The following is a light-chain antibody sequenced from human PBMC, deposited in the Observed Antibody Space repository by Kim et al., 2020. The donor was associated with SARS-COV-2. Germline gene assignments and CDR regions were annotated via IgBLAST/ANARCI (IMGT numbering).Light chain of an antibody. J-gene: IGLJ2*01. V-gene: IGLV3-1*01. CDR1: KLGDKY. Sequence: VSPGQTASLTCSVHKLGDKYACWYQQKPGQSPVLVIYQDSKRPSGIPERFSGSNSGNTATLTISGTQAMDEADYYCQAWDSSSVVFGGGTQLTVL. CDR2: QDS. CDR3: QAWDSSSVV.